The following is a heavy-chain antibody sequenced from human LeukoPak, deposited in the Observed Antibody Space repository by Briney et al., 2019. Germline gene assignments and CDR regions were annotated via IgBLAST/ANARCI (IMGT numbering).Heavy chain of an antibody. Sequence: GGSLRLSCAASGFTFSSYGMHWVRQAPGKGLEWVAVIWYDGSNKYYADSVKGRFTISRDNSKNTLYLQMNSLRAEDTAVYYCAKDPSRVVAGTPYFDYWGQGTLVTVSS. CDR3: AKDPSRVVAGTPYFDY. CDR1: GFTFSSYG. V-gene: IGHV3-33*06. D-gene: IGHD6-19*01. J-gene: IGHJ4*02. CDR2: IWYDGSNK.